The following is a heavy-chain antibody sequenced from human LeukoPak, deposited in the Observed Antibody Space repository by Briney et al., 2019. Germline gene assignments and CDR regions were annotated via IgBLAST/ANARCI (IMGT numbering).Heavy chain of an antibody. V-gene: IGHV3-30-3*01. CDR3: ARDDSSGYYSYEYFQH. J-gene: IGHJ1*01. CDR1: GFTFSRYA. CDR2: ISFDGSNK. D-gene: IGHD3-22*01. Sequence: PGGSLRLSCAASGFTFSRYAMHWVRQAPGKGLEWVAVISFDGSNKYYADSVKGRFTISRDNSKNTLYLQMNSLRAEDTAVYYCARDDSSGYYSYEYFQHWGQGTLVTVSS.